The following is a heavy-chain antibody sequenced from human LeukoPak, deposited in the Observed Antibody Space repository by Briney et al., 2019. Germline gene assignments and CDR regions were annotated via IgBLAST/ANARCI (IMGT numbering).Heavy chain of an antibody. J-gene: IGHJ4*02. CDR3: AKGGRPRGSYWTFFDY. CDR1: GFTFSSYG. V-gene: IGHV3-30*02. D-gene: IGHD1-26*01. CDR2: IRYDGSNK. Sequence: GGSLRLSCAASGFTFSSYGMHWVRQAPGKGLEWVAFIRYDGSNKYYADSVKGRSTISRDNSKNTLYLQMNSLRAEDTAVYYCAKGGRPRGSYWTFFDYWGQGTLVTVSS.